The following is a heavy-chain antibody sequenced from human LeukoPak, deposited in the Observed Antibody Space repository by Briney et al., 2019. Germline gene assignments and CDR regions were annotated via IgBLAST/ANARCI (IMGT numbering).Heavy chain of an antibody. V-gene: IGHV1-69*13. Sequence: SVKVSCKASGGTFSSYAISWVRQAPGQGLEWMGGIIPIFGTANYAQKFQGRVTITADESTSTAYIELSSLRSEDTAVYYCAREVVEMATIKNYFDYWGQGTLVTVSS. CDR1: GGTFSSYA. D-gene: IGHD5-24*01. J-gene: IGHJ4*02. CDR2: IIPIFGTA. CDR3: AREVVEMATIKNYFDY.